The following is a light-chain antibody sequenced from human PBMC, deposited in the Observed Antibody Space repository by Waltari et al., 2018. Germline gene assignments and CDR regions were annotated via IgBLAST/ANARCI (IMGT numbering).Light chain of an antibody. V-gene: IGKV3-11*01. J-gene: IGKJ4*01. CDR2: DVS. CDR1: QNIGSQ. Sequence: EMVLTQSPVILSLSPGERAALSCRASQNIGSQLAWYQQRPGQAPRLLIDDVSNRVTGITAMFSGSGSGTDFTLTISGLAPEDTAVYYCQQRDSWPLTFGGGTKVEI. CDR3: QQRDSWPLT.